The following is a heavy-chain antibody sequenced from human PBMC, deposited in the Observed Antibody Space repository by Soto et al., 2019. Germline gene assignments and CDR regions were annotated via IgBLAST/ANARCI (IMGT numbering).Heavy chain of an antibody. J-gene: IGHJ5*02. CDR3: ARWSNNKVVDP. D-gene: IGHD1-1*01. Sequence: QVQLVESGGGVVHPGRSLRLSCAASGFTFSSHGMHWVRQAPGKGLEWVAVIWYDGSNKYYAESVKGRFTISRDNSKDTLYLQMNSLRAEDTAVYYCARWSNNKVVDPWGQGTLVTVSS. CDR2: IWYDGSNK. CDR1: GFTFSSHG. V-gene: IGHV3-33*01.